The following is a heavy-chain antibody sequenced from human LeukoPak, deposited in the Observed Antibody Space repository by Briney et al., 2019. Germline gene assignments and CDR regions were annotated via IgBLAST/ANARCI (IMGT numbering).Heavy chain of an antibody. CDR1: GFTVSSNY. CDR3: ARDSGWYNMDV. Sequence: GGSLRLSCAASGFTVSSNYMSWVRQAPGKGPEWVSVIYSGGSTYYADSVKGRFTISRDNSKNTLYLQMNSLRAEDTAVYYCARDSGWYNMDVWGKGTTVTVSS. D-gene: IGHD6-19*01. J-gene: IGHJ6*03. V-gene: IGHV3-53*01. CDR2: IYSGGST.